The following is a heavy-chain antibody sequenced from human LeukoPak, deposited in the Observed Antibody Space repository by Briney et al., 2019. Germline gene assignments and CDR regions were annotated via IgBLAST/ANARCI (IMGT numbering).Heavy chain of an antibody. J-gene: IGHJ4*02. CDR3: ANEGWDFVVEDAYFGY. CDR1: GFTFSYYG. CDR2: ISYDGSNK. Sequence: GGSLRLSCAASGFTFSYYGMHWVRQAPGKGLEWVAVISYDGSNKYYADSVKGRFTISRDNSNNTLYLQMGGLRPEDTAVYSCANEGWDFVVEDAYFGYWGQGTLVTVSS. D-gene: IGHD2-15*01. V-gene: IGHV3-33*06.